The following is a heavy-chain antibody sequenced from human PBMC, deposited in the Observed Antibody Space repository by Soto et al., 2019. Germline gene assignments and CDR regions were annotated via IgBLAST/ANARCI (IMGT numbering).Heavy chain of an antibody. Sequence: PGGSLRLSCAASGFTFSSYGMHWVRQAPGKGLEWVAVIWYDGSNKYYADSVKGRFTISRDNSKNTLYLQMNSLRAEDTAVYYCARDPNSGSYPLWNFDYWGQGTLVTVSS. CDR3: ARDPNSGSYPLWNFDY. CDR2: IWYDGSNK. V-gene: IGHV3-33*01. D-gene: IGHD1-26*01. CDR1: GFTFSSYG. J-gene: IGHJ4*02.